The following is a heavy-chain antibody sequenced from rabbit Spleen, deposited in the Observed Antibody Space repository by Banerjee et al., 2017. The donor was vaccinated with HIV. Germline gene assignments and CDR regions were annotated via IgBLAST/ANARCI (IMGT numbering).Heavy chain of an antibody. CDR1: GFSFSSIYW. Sequence: QQQLEESGGGLVKPGGTLTLTCTVSGFSFSSIYWICWVRQAPGKGLEWIACINVATGKPVYATWAKGRFPISRTSSTTVTLRMTSLTAADTATYFCARDLVGVIGWNFYLWGPGTLVTVS. D-gene: IGHD1-1*01. J-gene: IGHJ4*01. CDR2: INVATGKP. V-gene: IGHV1S45*01. CDR3: ARDLVGVIGWNFYL.